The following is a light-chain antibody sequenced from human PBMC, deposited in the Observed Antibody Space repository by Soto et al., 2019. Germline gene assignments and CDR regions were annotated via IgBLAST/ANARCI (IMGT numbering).Light chain of an antibody. J-gene: IGLJ2*01. Sequence: SYELTQPSSVSVSPGQTDRITCSGDVLAKKYGRWFQQKPGQAPVQVIYKDSERPPGIPERFSGSSSGTTVTLTISGAQVEDEADYYCYSAADNTLGIFGGGTKLTVL. CDR1: VLAKKY. CDR2: KDS. V-gene: IGLV3-27*01. CDR3: YSAADNTLGI.